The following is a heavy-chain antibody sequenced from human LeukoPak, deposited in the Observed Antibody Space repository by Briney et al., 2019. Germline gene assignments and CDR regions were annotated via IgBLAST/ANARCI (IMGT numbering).Heavy chain of an antibody. J-gene: IGHJ4*02. CDR1: GFTFSSYG. Sequence: GGSLRLSCAASGFTFSSYGMHWVRQAPGKGLEWVAFIRYDGSNKYYADSVKGRFTISRDNSKNTLYLQMNSPRAEDTAVYYCAKDPDCSSTSCPYYFDYWGQGTLVTVSS. V-gene: IGHV3-30*02. CDR3: AKDPDCSSTSCPYYFDY. D-gene: IGHD2-2*01. CDR2: IRYDGSNK.